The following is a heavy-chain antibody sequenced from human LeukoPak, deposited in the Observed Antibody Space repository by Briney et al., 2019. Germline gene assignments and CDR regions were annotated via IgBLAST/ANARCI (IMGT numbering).Heavy chain of an antibody. V-gene: IGHV4-30-2*01. J-gene: IGHJ6*04. CDR3: ARGRANYYYYGMDV. CDR2: IYHSGST. D-gene: IGHD1-26*01. CDR1: GGSFSRGGYS. Sequence: SETLSLTCAVSGGSFSRGGYSWSWVRQPPGKGLPWIGYIYHSGSTYYNPSLKSRVTISVDRSKNQSSLKLSSVTAADTAVYYCARGRANYYYYGMDVWGKGTTVTVSS.